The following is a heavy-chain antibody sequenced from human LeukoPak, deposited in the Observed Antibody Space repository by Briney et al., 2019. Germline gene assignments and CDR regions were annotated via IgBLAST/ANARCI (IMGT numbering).Heavy chain of an antibody. CDR2: IGTAGDT. D-gene: IGHD3-16*01. Sequence: PGGSLRLSCAASGFTFSSYDMHWVRQATGKGLEWVSAIGTAGDTYYPGSVKGRFTISRENAKNSLYLQMNSLRAGDTAVYYCARETPFGYGMDVWGQGATVTVSS. V-gene: IGHV3-13*01. CDR1: GFTFSSYD. CDR3: ARETPFGYGMDV. J-gene: IGHJ6*02.